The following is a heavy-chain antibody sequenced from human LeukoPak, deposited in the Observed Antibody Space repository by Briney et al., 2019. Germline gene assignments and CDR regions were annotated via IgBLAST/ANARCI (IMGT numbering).Heavy chain of an antibody. J-gene: IGHJ4*02. CDR3: ARVWSSSWSFFDY. Sequence: SETLSLTCAVYGGSFSGYYWNWIRQPPGKGLEWIGEINHSGSTNYNPSLKSRVTISVDTSKNQFSLKLSSVTAADTAVYYCARVWSSSWSFFDYWGQGTLVTVSS. CDR1: GGSFSGYY. V-gene: IGHV4-34*01. D-gene: IGHD6-13*01. CDR2: INHSGST.